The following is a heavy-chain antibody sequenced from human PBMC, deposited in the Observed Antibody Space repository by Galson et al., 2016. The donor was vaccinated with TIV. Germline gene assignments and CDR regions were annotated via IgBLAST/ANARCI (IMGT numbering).Heavy chain of an antibody. CDR2: ISHSGST. D-gene: IGHD2-21*01. V-gene: IGHV4-4*01. Sequence: PETLSLTCGVSGGFISNSNWWSWVRQPPGKGLEWIGEISHSGSTNYNPSLKSRVTISVDESRTHFSLNMNSVTAADTAVYFCAGGDLGSHFDHWGRGTLVTVSS. J-gene: IGHJ4*02. CDR1: GGFISNSNW. CDR3: AGGDLGSHFDH.